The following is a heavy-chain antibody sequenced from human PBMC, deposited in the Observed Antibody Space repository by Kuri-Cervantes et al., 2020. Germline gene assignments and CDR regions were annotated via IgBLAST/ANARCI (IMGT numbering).Heavy chain of an antibody. CDR2: INHSGST. CDR1: GGSFSGYY. D-gene: IGHD1-26*01. Sequence: SETLSLTCAVYGGSFSGYYRSWIRQPPGKGLEWIGEINHSGSTNYNPSLKSRVTISVDTSKNQFSLKLSSVTAADTAVYYCARGPYSGSRGFDPWGQGTLVTVSS. CDR3: ARGPYSGSRGFDP. V-gene: IGHV4-34*01. J-gene: IGHJ5*02.